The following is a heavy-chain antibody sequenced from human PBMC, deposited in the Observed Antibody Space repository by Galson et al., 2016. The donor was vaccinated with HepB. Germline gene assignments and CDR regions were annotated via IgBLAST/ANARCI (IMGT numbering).Heavy chain of an antibody. J-gene: IGHJ4*02. D-gene: IGHD3-10*01. CDR2: IIPMFVKA. Sequence: TFRSYAISWVRQAPGQGLEWMGWIIPMFVKAKYAEKFQGRVTITADESTSTAYMELRSLRSEDTAVYYCARWAGFAKDLWSGPFDYWGQGTLVTVS. CDR3: ARWAGFAKDLWSGPFDY. V-gene: IGHV1-69*01. CDR1: TFRSYA.